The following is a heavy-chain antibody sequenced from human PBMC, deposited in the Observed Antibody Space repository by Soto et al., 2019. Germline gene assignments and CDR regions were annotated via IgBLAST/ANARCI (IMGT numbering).Heavy chain of an antibody. V-gene: IGHV3-33*01. CDR3: ARDPHSSFDY. D-gene: IGHD2-21*01. J-gene: IGHJ4*02. CDR2: IWYDGTRK. Sequence: ESGGGVVQAGTSLRLSCAASGFSFSSHGMHWVRQAPGKGLEWVAVIWYDGTRKYYADSVKGRFTISRDDSKNSLYLQMNSLGAEDTAVYYCARDPHSSFDYWGQGTLVTVSS. CDR1: GFSFSSHG.